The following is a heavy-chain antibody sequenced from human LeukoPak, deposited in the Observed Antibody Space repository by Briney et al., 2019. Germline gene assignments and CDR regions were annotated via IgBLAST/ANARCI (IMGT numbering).Heavy chain of an antibody. CDR3: ARVGTWELQRVFDY. Sequence: GGSLRLSCAASGFTFSTYWMTWVRRAPGKGLEWVATIKQDGSEKYYVDSVKGRFAISRDNAKNSLYLQLSSLRVDDTAVYYCARVGTWELQRVFDYWGQGTLVTVSS. V-gene: IGHV3-7*01. J-gene: IGHJ4*02. CDR1: GFTFSTYW. D-gene: IGHD1-26*01. CDR2: IKQDGSEK.